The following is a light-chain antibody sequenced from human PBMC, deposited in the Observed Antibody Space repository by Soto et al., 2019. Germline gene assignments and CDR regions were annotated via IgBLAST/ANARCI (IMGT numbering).Light chain of an antibody. CDR2: DVS. J-gene: IGLJ1*01. Sequence: QSALTQPASVSGSPGQSITISCTGTSSDVGGYNYVSWYQQHPGKAPKLMMYDVSNRPSGVSNRFSGSKSGNTASLTISGLQAEDEADYYCSSYTSSSRYVFGTVTKVTVL. CDR1: SSDVGGYNY. V-gene: IGLV2-14*01. CDR3: SSYTSSSRYV.